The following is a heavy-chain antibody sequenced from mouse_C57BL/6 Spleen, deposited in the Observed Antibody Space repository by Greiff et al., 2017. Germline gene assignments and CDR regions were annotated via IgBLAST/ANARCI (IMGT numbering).Heavy chain of an antibody. D-gene: IGHD2-2*01. CDR3: ARGRGGYDLSAY. Sequence: DVQLQQSGPELVKPGASVKLSCKASGYSFTGYYMHWVKQSPGNILDWIGYIYPYNGGSSYNQKFKGKATLTVDKSSSTAYMELRSLTSEDSAVYYCARGRGGYDLSAYWGQGTLGTVSA. J-gene: IGHJ3*01. CDR1: GYSFTGYY. V-gene: IGHV1-31*01. CDR2: IYPYNGGS.